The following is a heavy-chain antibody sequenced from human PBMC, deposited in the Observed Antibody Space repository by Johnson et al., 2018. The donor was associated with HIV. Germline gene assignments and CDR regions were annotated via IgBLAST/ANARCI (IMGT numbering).Heavy chain of an antibody. CDR2: IRRNGGST. J-gene: IGHJ3*02. Sequence: VQLVESGGGLVQPGGSLRLSCAASGFTFSSYAMHWVRQAPGKGLEYVSAIRRNGGSTYYANSVKGRFTISRDNSKNTLYLQMGSLRAEDMAVYYCAREGLIVGATLGAFDIWGQGTMVTVSS. D-gene: IGHD1-26*01. CDR1: GFTFSSYA. CDR3: AREGLIVGATLGAFDI. V-gene: IGHV3-64*01.